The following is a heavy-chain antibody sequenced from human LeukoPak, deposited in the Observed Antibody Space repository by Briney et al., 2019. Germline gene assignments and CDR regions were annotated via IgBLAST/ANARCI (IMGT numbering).Heavy chain of an antibody. Sequence: ASVKVSCKASGGTFSSYAINLVRQATGQGLEWMGWMNPNSGNTGYAQKFQGRVTMTRNTSISTAYMELSSLRSEDTAVYYCAFRRSYYDFWSGHYDAFDIWGQGTMVTVSS. CDR1: GGTFSSYA. V-gene: IGHV1-8*02. J-gene: IGHJ3*02. CDR3: AFRRSYYDFWSGHYDAFDI. D-gene: IGHD3-3*01. CDR2: MNPNSGNT.